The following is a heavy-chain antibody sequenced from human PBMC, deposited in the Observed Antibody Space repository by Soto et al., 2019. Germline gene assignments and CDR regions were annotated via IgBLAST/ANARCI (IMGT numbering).Heavy chain of an antibody. D-gene: IGHD3-16*01. Sequence: QVQLVQSGPEVKKPGASVNVSCKASAYGYTSYGISWVRQAPGQGLEWMGWISAYNGQTNYAQKFRGRVTFTTDASTSTAFMQLRSLRSDDTAMYYCARDGRKELWAEGLNAMDVWGQGTTVTV. CDR2: ISAYNGQT. CDR3: ARDGRKELWAEGLNAMDV. CDR1: AYGYTSYG. V-gene: IGHV1-18*01. J-gene: IGHJ6*02.